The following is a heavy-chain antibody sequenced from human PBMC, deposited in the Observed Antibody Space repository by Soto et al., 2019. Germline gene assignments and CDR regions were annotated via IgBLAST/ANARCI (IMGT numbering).Heavy chain of an antibody. D-gene: IGHD6-19*01. J-gene: IGHJ4*02. CDR2: IKTDGSTT. CDR3: ATTRKYSGVWKDFDY. CDR1: GFTLSDYW. V-gene: IGHV3-74*01. Sequence: GGSLRLSCAASGFTLSDYWMHWVRQAPGKGLVWVSRIKTDGSTTSYADSVKGRFTISRDNTKNTLYLQMDSLRAEDTAVYYYATTRKYSGVWKDFDYWGLGT.